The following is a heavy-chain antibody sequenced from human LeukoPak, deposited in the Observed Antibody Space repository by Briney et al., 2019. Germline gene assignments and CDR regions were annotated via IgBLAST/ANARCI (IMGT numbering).Heavy chain of an antibody. CDR1: GGSFSGYY. J-gene: IGHJ4*02. CDR3: ARGSTVTTTSPFDY. D-gene: IGHD4-17*01. V-gene: IGHV4-34*01. Sequence: SETLSLTCAVYGGSFSGYYWSWIRQPPGKGLEWIGEINHSGSTNYNPSLKSRVTISVDTSKNQFSLKLSSVTAADTAVYYCARGSTVTTTSPFDYRGQGTLVTVSS. CDR2: INHSGST.